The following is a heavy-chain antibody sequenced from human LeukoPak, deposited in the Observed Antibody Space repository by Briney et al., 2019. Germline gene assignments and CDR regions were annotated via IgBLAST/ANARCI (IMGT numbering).Heavy chain of an antibody. CDR3: AHSLLLWFGEPRHFDY. D-gene: IGHD3-10*01. CDR1: GFSLSTSGVG. CDR2: IYWNDDK. Sequence: SGPTLVNPTQTLTLTCTFSGFSLSTSGVGVGWIRQPPGRALEWLALIYWNDDKRYSPSLKSRLTITKDTFKNQVVLTMTNMDPVDTATYYCAHSLLLWFGEPRHFDYWGQGTLVTVSS. V-gene: IGHV2-5*01. J-gene: IGHJ4*02.